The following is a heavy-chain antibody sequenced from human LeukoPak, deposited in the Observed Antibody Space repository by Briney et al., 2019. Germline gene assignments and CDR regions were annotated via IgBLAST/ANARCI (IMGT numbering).Heavy chain of an antibody. J-gene: IGHJ4*02. D-gene: IGHD3-10*01. V-gene: IGHV4-61*02. CDR3: AREDGSGSYYLFDY. CDR1: GGSISSGSYY. Sequence: SQTLSLTCTVSGGSISSGSYYWSWIRQPAGKGLEWIGRIYTSGSTNYNPSLKSRVTISVDTSKNQFSLKLSSVTAADTAVYYCAREDGSGSYYLFDYWGQGTLVTVSS. CDR2: IYTSGST.